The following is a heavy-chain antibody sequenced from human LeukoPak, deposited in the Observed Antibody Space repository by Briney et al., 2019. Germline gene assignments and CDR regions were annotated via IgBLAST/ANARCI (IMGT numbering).Heavy chain of an antibody. CDR2: IYYSGST. CDR1: GGSISSSSYY. CDR3: ARQGRLAYYDFWSGYYVHWFDP. Sequence: SETLSLTCTVSGGSISSSSYYWGWIRQPPGKGLEWIGSIYYSGSTYYNPSLKSRVTISVDTSKSQFSLKLSSVTAADTAVYYCARQGRLAYYDFWSGYYVHWFDPWGQGTLVTVSS. J-gene: IGHJ5*02. V-gene: IGHV4-39*01. D-gene: IGHD3-3*01.